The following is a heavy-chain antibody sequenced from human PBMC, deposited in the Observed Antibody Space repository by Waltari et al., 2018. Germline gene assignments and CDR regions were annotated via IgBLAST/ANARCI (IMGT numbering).Heavy chain of an antibody. D-gene: IGHD3-10*01. CDR2: KYYRSKLYI. CDR3: ARVFHLATMAAFDI. Sequence: QVQLQQSGPGLVKPSQPLSLTCAISGDSVPSNSASWNWIRPSQSRGLEWRGSKYYRSKLYIDSAVSVQGRMTINSDTSKTLFSLQLNSVAPEDTAVYYCARVFHLATMAAFDIWAKGTMVDVSS. V-gene: IGHV6-1*01. CDR1: GDSVPSNSAS. J-gene: IGHJ3*02.